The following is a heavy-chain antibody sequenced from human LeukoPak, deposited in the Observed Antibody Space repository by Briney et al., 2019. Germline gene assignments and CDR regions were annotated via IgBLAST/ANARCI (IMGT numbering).Heavy chain of an antibody. D-gene: IGHD1-1*01. J-gene: IGHJ6*03. Sequence: GRSLRLSCAASGFTFSSYSMNWVRQAPGKGLEWVSSISSSYIYSADSVKGRFTISRDNAKNSLYLQMNSLRAEDTAVYYCVRILTVAWSERRPGYYYMDVWGKGTTVTVSS. V-gene: IGHV3-21*01. CDR2: ISSSYI. CDR1: GFTFSSYS. CDR3: VRILTVAWSERRPGYYYMDV.